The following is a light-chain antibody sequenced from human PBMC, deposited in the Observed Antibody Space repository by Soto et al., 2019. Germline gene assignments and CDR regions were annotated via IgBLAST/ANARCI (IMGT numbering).Light chain of an antibody. J-gene: IGLJ1*01. CDR2: ANS. CDR1: SSNIGTGYD. CDR3: QSYDSSLSGYV. V-gene: IGLV1-40*01. Sequence: QSALTQPPSVSGAPGQRVTISCTGSSSNIGTGYDVHWYQQLPGTAPKLLIYANSNRPSGVPGRFSGSKSGTSASLAITGLQAEDEADYYCQSYDSSLSGYVFGPETKVTVL.